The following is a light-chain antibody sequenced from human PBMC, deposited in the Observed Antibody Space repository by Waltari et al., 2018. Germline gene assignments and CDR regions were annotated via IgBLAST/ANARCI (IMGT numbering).Light chain of an antibody. J-gene: IGLJ2*01. V-gene: IGLV2-14*03. CDR3: SSYTSISTSVV. CDR1: SRAVGGYDF. Sequence: QSALTQPASVSGAPGQSITISCTGTSRAVGGYDFVSWCQQYPGKAPQLIIYDVYYRPSGVSQRFSASKSGDTASLTISCLQTDDEADYYCSSYTSISTSVVFGGGTKLTVL. CDR2: DVY.